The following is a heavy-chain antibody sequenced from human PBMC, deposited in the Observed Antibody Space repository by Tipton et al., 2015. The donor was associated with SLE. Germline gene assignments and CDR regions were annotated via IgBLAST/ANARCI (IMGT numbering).Heavy chain of an antibody. Sequence: SLRLSCAASGFTFSNSWMNWVRLAPGKGLEWVANIKEDGSEKHYVDSVKDRLTISRDNAKNSLYLQMNSLRAEDTAVYYCARRLGGWYVMDYWGQGTLVTVSS. D-gene: IGHD6-19*01. CDR2: IKEDGSEK. V-gene: IGHV3-7*01. J-gene: IGHJ4*02. CDR1: GFTFSNSW. CDR3: ARRLGGWYVMDY.